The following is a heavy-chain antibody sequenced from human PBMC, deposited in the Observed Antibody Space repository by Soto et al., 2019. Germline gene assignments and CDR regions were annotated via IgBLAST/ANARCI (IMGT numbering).Heavy chain of an antibody. V-gene: IGHV1-3*01. J-gene: IGHJ5*02. CDR3: ARDISSYLGYCSGGSCENWFDP. CDR1: GYTFTSYA. Sequence: GASVKVSCNASGYTFTSYAMHWVRQAPGQRLERMGWINAGNGNTKYSRKFQGRVTITRDTSASTAYMELSSLRSEDTAVYYCARDISSYLGYCSGGSCENWFDPWGQGTLVTVSS. D-gene: IGHD2-15*01. CDR2: INAGNGNT.